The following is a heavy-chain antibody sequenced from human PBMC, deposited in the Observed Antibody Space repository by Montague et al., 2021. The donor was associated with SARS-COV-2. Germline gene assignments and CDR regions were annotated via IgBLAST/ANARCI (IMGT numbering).Heavy chain of an antibody. CDR2: IYYSGTT. CDR3: ASAQMAVTEYYPDY. CDR1: GGSISSSSHY. V-gene: IGHV4-39*01. J-gene: IGHJ4*02. Sequence: SETLSLTCSVSGGSISSSSHYWAWIRQPPGRRLEWIGTIYYSGTTLYHPSLKSRITMSVDTSDNQFSLQLDSVSATDTAIYYCASAQMAVTEYYPDYWGQGILVTVSS. D-gene: IGHD2/OR15-2a*01.